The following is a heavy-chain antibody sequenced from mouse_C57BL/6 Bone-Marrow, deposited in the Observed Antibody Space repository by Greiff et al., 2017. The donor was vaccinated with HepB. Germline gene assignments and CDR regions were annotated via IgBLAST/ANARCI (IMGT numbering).Heavy chain of an antibody. J-gene: IGHJ4*01. V-gene: IGHV5-4*01. Sequence: EVQLVESGGGLVKPGGSLKLSCAASGFTFSSYAMSWVRQTPEKRLEWVATISDGGSYTYYPDNVKGRFTLSRDNAKNNLYLQMSHLKSEDTAMYYCARDPIYYYGSSYAMDYWGQGTSVTVSS. D-gene: IGHD1-1*01. CDR2: ISDGGSYT. CDR1: GFTFSSYA. CDR3: ARDPIYYYGSSYAMDY.